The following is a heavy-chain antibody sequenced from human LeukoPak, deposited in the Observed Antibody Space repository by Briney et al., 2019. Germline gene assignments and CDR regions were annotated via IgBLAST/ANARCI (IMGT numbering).Heavy chain of an antibody. V-gene: IGHV4-39*07. J-gene: IGHJ3*02. CDR1: GGSISSSSYY. CDR3: ARDAGTMVRGVIIKGPDDAFDI. D-gene: IGHD3-10*01. Sequence: PSETLSLTCTVSGGSISSSSYYWGWIRQPPGKGLEWIGSIYYSGSTYYNPSIKSRVTISVDTSKEQFSLKLSSVTAADTAVYYCARDAGTMVRGVIIKGPDDAFDIWGQGTMVTVSS. CDR2: IYYSGST.